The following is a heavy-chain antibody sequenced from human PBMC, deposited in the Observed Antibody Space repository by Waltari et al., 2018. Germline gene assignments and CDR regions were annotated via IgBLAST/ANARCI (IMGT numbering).Heavy chain of an antibody. V-gene: IGHV3-7*01. CDR1: GFRTDW. CDR3: SKRLEI. J-gene: IGHJ3*02. CDR2: INEDGGEK. Sequence: DGQPVESGGGLVQPGGSLRLPCEVSGFRTDWMDWVRQAPGKGLQWVANINEDGGEKYYLDSVKGRFTISRDNAKKLVYLEMNTLRAEDTATYYCSKRLEIWGRGTMVAVS.